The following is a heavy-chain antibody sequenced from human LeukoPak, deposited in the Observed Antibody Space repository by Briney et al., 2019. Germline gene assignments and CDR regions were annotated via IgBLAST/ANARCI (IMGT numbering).Heavy chain of an antibody. CDR2: IYHSGST. Sequence: SETLSLTCAVSGGSISSGGYSWSWIRQPPGKGLEWIGYIYHSGSTYYNPSLKSRVTISVDRSKNQFSLKLSSVTAADTAVYYCARRGLVPMSYFDYWGQGTLVTVSS. J-gene: IGHJ4*02. CDR1: GGSISSGGYS. CDR3: ARRGLVPMSYFDY. V-gene: IGHV4-30-2*01. D-gene: IGHD3-10*02.